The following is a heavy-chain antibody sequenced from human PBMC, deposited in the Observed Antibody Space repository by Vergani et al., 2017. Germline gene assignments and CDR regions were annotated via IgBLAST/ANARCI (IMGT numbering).Heavy chain of an antibody. Sequence: DVQLVESGEGLVQPGGSLRLSCVASGFTFSGFWLTWVPQAPGKGLEWLANIKQEVSNKNNVDSVKGRFTISKHNAKNSVYLQMNSLRAEDTAVYYCARLHYNCNYLDYGGQGTLVAVSS. D-gene: IGHD5-24*01. J-gene: IGHJ4*02. CDR3: ARLHYNCNYLDY. V-gene: IGHV3-7*01. CDR2: IKQEVSNK. CDR1: GFTFSGFW.